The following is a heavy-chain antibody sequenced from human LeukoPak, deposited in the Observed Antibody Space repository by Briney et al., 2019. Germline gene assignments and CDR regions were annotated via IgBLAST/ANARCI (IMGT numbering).Heavy chain of an antibody. D-gene: IGHD1-14*01. Sequence: ASVKVSCKASGYTFTSNYIHWVRQAPGQGLEWMGIINPSGGSTSYAQKFQGRVTMTRDTSTSTVYMELSSLRSEDTAVYYCARGGPDTTRDFRYFDYWGQGTLVTVSS. CDR2: INPSGGST. J-gene: IGHJ4*02. V-gene: IGHV1-46*01. CDR1: GYTFTSNY. CDR3: ARGGPDTTRDFRYFDY.